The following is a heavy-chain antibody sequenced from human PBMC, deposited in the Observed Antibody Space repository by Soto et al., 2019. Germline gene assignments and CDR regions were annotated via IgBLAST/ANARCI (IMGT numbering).Heavy chain of an antibody. J-gene: IGHJ5*02. V-gene: IGHV4-59*01. CDR3: ERDRRVTIKWFEP. D-gene: IGHD3-3*01. CDR2: IYYSGST. Sequence: PSETLSLTCTVSGGSISSYYWRWIRQPPGKGLEWIGYIYYSGSTNYNPSRKSRVTISLDTSKSQFSLELSSVTAADTAVYYCERDRRVTIKWFEPWGQGIMVTVSX. CDR1: GGSISSYY.